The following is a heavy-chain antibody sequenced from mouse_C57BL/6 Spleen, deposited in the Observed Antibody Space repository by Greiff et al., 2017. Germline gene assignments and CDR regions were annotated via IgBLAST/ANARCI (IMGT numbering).Heavy chain of an antibody. D-gene: IGHD4-1*01. Sequence: EVQRVESGGGLVQPGGSLKLSCAASGFTFSDYYMYWVRQTPEKRLEWVAYISNGGGSTYYPDTVKGRFTISRDNAKNTLYLQMSRLKSEDTAMYYCARPGTDGYFDYWGQGTTLTVSS. CDR3: ARPGTDGYFDY. J-gene: IGHJ2*01. V-gene: IGHV5-12*01. CDR1: GFTFSDYY. CDR2: ISNGGGST.